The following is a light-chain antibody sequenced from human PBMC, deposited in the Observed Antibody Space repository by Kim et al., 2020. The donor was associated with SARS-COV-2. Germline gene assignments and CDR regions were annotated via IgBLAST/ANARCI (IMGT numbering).Light chain of an antibody. J-gene: IGKJ1*01. CDR2: KAS. CDR1: QIFSNW. Sequence: DIEMTQSPSTLSVSVGDRVTITCRASQIFSNWLAWYQQKPGKAPKLLLYKASSLESGVPSRFSGSESGTEITLTISSLQPDDIATYYCQQYNSYPRTFGEGTKVDIK. V-gene: IGKV1-5*03. CDR3: QQYNSYPRT.